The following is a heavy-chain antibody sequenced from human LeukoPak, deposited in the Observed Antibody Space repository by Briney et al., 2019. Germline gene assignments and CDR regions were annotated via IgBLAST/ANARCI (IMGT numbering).Heavy chain of an antibody. CDR1: GFTFSSYE. V-gene: IGHV3-48*03. CDR3: ARGPRGGTLDF. J-gene: IGHJ4*02. Sequence: PGGSLRLSCAASGFTFSSYEMNWVRQAPGKGLEWVSYISSSGSTMYYADSVKGRFTISRDNAKNSLYLQMNSLRAEDTAVYYCARGPRGGTLDFWGRGTLVTVSS. CDR2: ISSSGSTM. D-gene: IGHD3-10*01.